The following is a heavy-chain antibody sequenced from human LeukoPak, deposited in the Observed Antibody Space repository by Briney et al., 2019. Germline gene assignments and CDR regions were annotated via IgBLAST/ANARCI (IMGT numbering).Heavy chain of an antibody. Sequence: GASVKVSCKASGYTFTGYYMHWVRQAPGQGLEWMGWINPNSGGTNYAQKFQGRVTMTRDTSISTAYTELSRLRSDDTAVYYCARDRPYIAVAGMTGHYGMDVWGQGTTVTVSS. D-gene: IGHD6-19*01. CDR1: GYTFTGYY. CDR3: ARDRPYIAVAGMTGHYGMDV. V-gene: IGHV1-2*02. J-gene: IGHJ6*02. CDR2: INPNSGGT.